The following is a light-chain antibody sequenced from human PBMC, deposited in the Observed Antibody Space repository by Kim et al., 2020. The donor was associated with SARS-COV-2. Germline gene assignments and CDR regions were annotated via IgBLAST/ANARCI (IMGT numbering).Light chain of an antibody. CDR1: HGINTY. V-gene: IGKV1-27*01. Sequence: GNTVTITCRASHGINTYLAWYQQKPGKVPKLLIYDASTLQSGVPSRFSGSGSGTYFTLTISSLQPDDIATYYCQAYNRGPLTFGPGTKVDIK. J-gene: IGKJ3*01. CDR3: QAYNRGPLT. CDR2: DAS.